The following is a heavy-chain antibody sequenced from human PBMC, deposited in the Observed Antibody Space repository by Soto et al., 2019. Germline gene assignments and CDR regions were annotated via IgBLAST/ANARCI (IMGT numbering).Heavy chain of an antibody. CDR1: GGSISSGGFY. V-gene: IGHV4-30-4*08. D-gene: IGHD6-13*01. CDR3: ARHLAAGYPVDY. CDR2: IHYSGIT. J-gene: IGHJ4*02. Sequence: SETLSLTCTVSGGSISSGGFYWSWIRQFPGKGLEWIGFIHYSGITYYNPSLKSRASMSVDTSRNQFSLKLSSVTAADTAVYYCARHLAAGYPVDYWGQGTLVTVSS.